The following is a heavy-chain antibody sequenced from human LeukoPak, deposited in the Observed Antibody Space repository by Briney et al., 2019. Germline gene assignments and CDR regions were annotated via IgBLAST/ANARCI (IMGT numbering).Heavy chain of an antibody. Sequence: GGSLRLSCAASGFDFGAYVMNWVRPAPGKGLEWVAYFAGSDTTTYYADSVKGRFTISRDNARNSLYLQMNSLRAEDTALYYCTTLGYHLDSWGQGTLVTVSS. CDR2: FAGSDTTT. CDR3: TTLGYHLDS. D-gene: IGHD3-22*01. J-gene: IGHJ4*02. V-gene: IGHV3-48*03. CDR1: GFDFGAYV.